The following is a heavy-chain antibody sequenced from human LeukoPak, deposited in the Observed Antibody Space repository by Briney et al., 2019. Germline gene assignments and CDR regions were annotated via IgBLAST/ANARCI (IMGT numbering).Heavy chain of an antibody. CDR2: SYQSGSP. D-gene: IGHD5-12*01. CDR3: ARARGYDKGPFDY. Sequence: SETLSLTCAVSGGSISSDNWWSWVRQPPGKGLEWIGESYQSGSPNYNSSLKSRVAISVDKSKNQFSLKLSSVTAADTAVYYCARARGYDKGPFDYWGQGTLVTVSS. V-gene: IGHV4-4*02. J-gene: IGHJ4*02. CDR1: GGSISSDNW.